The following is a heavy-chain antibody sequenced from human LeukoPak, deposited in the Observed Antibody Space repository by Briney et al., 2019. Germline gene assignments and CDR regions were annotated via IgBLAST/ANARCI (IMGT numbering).Heavy chain of an antibody. CDR1: GDSISSYY. D-gene: IGHD4-17*01. CDR3: ARHRGPSRCLER. V-gene: IGHV4-59*08. CDR2: IYYSGST. J-gene: IGHJ4*02. Sequence: SETLSLTCTVSGDSISSYYWSWIRQSPGKGLEWIAYIYYSGSTNYNPSLKSRVTISMDTSKNQFSLRLSSVTAADTAVSYCARHRGPSRCLERWGQGTLVTVSS.